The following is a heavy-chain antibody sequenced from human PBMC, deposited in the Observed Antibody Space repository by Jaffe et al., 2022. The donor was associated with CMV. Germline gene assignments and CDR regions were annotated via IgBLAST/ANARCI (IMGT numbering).Heavy chain of an antibody. CDR3: ARAPVDYDFWSGYPSGSYYYGMDV. J-gene: IGHJ6*02. CDR2: IYSGGST. D-gene: IGHD3-3*01. Sequence: EVQLVESGGGLIQPGGSLRLSCAASGFTVSSNYMSWVRQAPGKGLEWVSVIYSGGSTYYADSVKGRFTISRDNSKNTLYLQMNSLRAEDTAVYYCARAPVDYDFWSGYPSGSYYYGMDVWGQGTTVTVSS. V-gene: IGHV3-53*01. CDR1: GFTVSSNY.